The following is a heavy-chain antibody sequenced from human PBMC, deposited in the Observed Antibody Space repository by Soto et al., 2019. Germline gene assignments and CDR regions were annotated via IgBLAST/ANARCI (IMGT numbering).Heavy chain of an antibody. CDR3: ASLGKYWANNWFDP. J-gene: IGHJ5*02. V-gene: IGHV3-30-3*01. CDR1: GFTFSSYA. CDR2: ISYDGSNK. D-gene: IGHD2-8*02. Sequence: PGGSLRLSCAASGFTFSSYAMHWVRQAPGKGLEWVAVISYDGSNKYYADSVKGRFTISRDNSKNTLYLQMNSLRAEDTAVYYCASLGKYWANNWFDPWGQGTLVTVSS.